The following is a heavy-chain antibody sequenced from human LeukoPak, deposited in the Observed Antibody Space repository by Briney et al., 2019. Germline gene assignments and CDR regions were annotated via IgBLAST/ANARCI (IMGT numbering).Heavy chain of an antibody. J-gene: IGHJ4*02. Sequence: GGSLRLSCAASGFTFSSYSMNWVRQAPGKGLEWVSSISSSSSYIYYADSVKGRLTISRDNAKNSLYLQMNSLRAEDTAVYYCASLGSYFKFDYWRQGTLVTVSS. D-gene: IGHD1-26*01. CDR3: ASLGSYFKFDY. V-gene: IGHV3-21*01. CDR1: GFTFSSYS. CDR2: ISSSSSYI.